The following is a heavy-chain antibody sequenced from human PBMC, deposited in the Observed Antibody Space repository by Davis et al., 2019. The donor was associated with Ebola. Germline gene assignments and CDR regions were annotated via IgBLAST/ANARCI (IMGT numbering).Heavy chain of an antibody. CDR3: ARDRPTVTTRYYYYGMDV. CDR2: ISSRGTNI. J-gene: IGHJ6*02. Sequence: GGSLRLSCAASGFTFSSYAMHWVRQAPGKGLEWVSYISSRGTNIYYADSVKGRFTISRDNSKKSLYLQMNSLRAEDTAVYYCARDRPTVTTRYYYYGMDVWGQGTTVTVSS. V-gene: IGHV3-48*01. CDR1: GFTFSSYA. D-gene: IGHD4-17*01.